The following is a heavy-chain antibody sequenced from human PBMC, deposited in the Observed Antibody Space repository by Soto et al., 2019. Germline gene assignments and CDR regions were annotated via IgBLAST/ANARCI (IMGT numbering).Heavy chain of an antibody. CDR3: ARRRGSGSDYYYNYGMGV. CDR2: IYPGDSDI. CDR1: GYSFSRYW. Sequence: PGESLKISCKGSGYSFSRYWIGWVRQMPGKGLEWMGIIYPGDSDIRYSPSFQGQVTISADTSISTAYLQWSSLKASDTAIYYCARRRGSGSDYYYNYGMGVWGQGTTVTRLL. J-gene: IGHJ6*02. V-gene: IGHV5-51*01. D-gene: IGHD1-26*01.